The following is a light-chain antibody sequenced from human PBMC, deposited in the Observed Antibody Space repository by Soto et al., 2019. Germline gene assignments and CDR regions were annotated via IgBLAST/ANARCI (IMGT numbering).Light chain of an antibody. CDR1: QNVMYN. CDR3: QQYNNWLWT. J-gene: IGKJ1*01. V-gene: IGKV3-15*01. Sequence: EIVLTQSPATLYVSPGGRATLSCRASQNVMYNLAWYQQKPGQAPRLLVYGATTRATDAPPRFRGSGSGTEFSLTISSLQSEDFATYYCQQYNNWLWTFGQGTKVEIK. CDR2: GAT.